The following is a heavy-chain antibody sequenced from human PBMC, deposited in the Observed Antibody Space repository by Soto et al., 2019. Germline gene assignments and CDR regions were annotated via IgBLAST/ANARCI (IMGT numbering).Heavy chain of an antibody. D-gene: IGHD5-18*01. V-gene: IGHV3-21*01. CDR2: ISSSSSYI. CDR3: ARDAGYSHGYYYSYGMDV. Sequence: PGGSLRLSCAASGFTFSSYSMNWVRQAPGKGLEWVSSISSSSSYIYYADSVKGRFTISRDNAKNSLYLQMNSLRAEDTAVYYCARDAGYSHGYYYSYGMDVWGQGTTVTVSS. J-gene: IGHJ6*02. CDR1: GFTFSSYS.